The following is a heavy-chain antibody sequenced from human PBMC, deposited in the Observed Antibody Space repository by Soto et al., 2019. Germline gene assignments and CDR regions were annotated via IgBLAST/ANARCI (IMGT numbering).Heavy chain of an antibody. D-gene: IGHD6-6*01. CDR1: GYSFTSYW. J-gene: IGHJ6*02. CDR3: ARRSEQLVVKGGRYYYYYYGMDV. CDR2: IYPGDSDT. V-gene: IGHV5-51*01. Sequence: PGESLKISCKGSGYSFTSYWIGWVRQMPGKGLEWMGIIYPGDSDTRYSPSFQGQVTISADKSISTAYLQWSSLKASDTAMYYCARRSEQLVVKGGRYYYYYYGMDVWGQGTTVTVSS.